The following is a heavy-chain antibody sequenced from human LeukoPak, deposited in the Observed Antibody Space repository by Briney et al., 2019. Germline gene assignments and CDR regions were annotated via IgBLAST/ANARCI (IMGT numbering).Heavy chain of an antibody. J-gene: IGHJ4*02. CDR1: GGSISSGTFY. CDR3: ARRSDSGSDDGEDYFDY. V-gene: IGHV4-39*01. CDR2: MYYDGSS. Sequence: PSETLSVTCTVSGGSISSGTFYWGWIRQPPGKGLEWIGSMYYDGSSYYNPSLKSRVTTSVDTSKNQFSLKLTSVTAADTAVYFCARRSDSGSDDGEDYFDYWGQGTLVTVSS. D-gene: IGHD1-26*01.